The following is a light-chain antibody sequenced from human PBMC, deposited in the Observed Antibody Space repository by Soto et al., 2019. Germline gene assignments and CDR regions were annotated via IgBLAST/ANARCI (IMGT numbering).Light chain of an antibody. J-gene: IGKJ2*01. Sequence: EIVMTQSPATLSVSPGETATLSCRASQSVSSYLAWYQQKPGQAPRLLIYDASTRATGIPAKFSGSGSGTDFTLTISSLQPEDCAIYYCQQYSNWPPLYTFGQGTKVEIK. CDR1: QSVSSY. CDR2: DAS. CDR3: QQYSNWPPLYT. V-gene: IGKV3-15*01.